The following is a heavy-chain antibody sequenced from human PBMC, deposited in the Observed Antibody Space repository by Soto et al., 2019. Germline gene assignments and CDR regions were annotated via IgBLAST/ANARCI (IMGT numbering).Heavy chain of an antibody. D-gene: IGHD2-2*01. CDR3: ARDVAVVPAATEAWLDP. J-gene: IGHJ5*02. V-gene: IGHV1-18*01. Sequence: QVQLVQSEAEVKKPGALVKVSCKASGYTFTSYGISWVRQAPGQGLEWMGWISAYNGNTNYAQKLQGRVTMTTDTSTSTAYMALRSLRSDDTAVYYCARDVAVVPAATEAWLDPWGQGTLVTVSS. CDR1: GYTFTSYG. CDR2: ISAYNGNT.